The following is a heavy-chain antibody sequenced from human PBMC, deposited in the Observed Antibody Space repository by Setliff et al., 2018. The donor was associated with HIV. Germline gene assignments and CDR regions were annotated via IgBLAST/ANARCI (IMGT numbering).Heavy chain of an antibody. CDR2: INTGNENT. CDR1: GYTFTTYA. Sequence: ASVKVSCKASGYTFTTYAMHWVRQAPGQRLEWMGWINTGNENTSYAQKFQGRVTMTRDTSTSTVYMELSSLRSEDTAVYYCARDHLADYYFDYWGQGTLVTVSS. V-gene: IGHV1-3*04. D-gene: IGHD3-3*01. J-gene: IGHJ4*02. CDR3: ARDHLADYYFDY.